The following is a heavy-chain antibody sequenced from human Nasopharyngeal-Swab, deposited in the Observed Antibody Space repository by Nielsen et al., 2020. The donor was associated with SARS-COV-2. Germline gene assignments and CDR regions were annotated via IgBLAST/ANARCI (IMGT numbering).Heavy chain of an antibody. J-gene: IGHJ4*02. Sequence: SETLSLSFTVSGFSISSGGYYWSWIRQHTGKGLEWIGYIYYSGSTYYNPSLKSRATISVDTSKNQFSLKLSSVTAADTAVYYCARVGSWFGLYYFDYWGQGTLVTVSS. V-gene: IGHV4-31*03. CDR3: ARVGSWFGLYYFDY. CDR2: IYYSGST. D-gene: IGHD3-10*01. CDR1: GFSISSGGYY.